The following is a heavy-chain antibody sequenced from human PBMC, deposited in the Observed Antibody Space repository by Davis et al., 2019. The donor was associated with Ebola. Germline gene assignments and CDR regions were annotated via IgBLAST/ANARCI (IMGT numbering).Heavy chain of an antibody. CDR3: ASGGYSGYDGYFDD. CDR2: IYHRGRT. V-gene: IGHV4-39*01. Sequence: SETLSLTCTVSGGSITSSSYFWGWIRQPPGKGLEWIGSIYHRGRTYYNPSLESRVTISADTSKNQFSLKLTSVTAADTALYYCASGGYSGYDGYFDDWGQGTLVTVSS. D-gene: IGHD5-12*01. J-gene: IGHJ4*02. CDR1: GGSITSSSYF.